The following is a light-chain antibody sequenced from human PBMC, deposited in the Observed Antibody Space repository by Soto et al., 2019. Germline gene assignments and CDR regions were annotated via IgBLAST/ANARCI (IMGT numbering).Light chain of an antibody. V-gene: IGKV3-20*01. J-gene: IGKJ1*01. CDR2: GAS. CDR1: QSVSNNY. Sequence: EIVLTQSPGPLSLSPGERATLSCRASQSVSNNYLAWYQQKPGQAPRLLIYGASNRATGIPDRFSGSGSGTDFTLTISRLEPEYFAVYYCQQYGSSGTFGQGTKVDI. CDR3: QQYGSSGT.